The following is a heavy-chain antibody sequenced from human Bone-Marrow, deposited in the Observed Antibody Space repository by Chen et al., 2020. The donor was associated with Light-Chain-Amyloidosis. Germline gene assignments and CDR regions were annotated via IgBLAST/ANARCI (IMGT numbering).Heavy chain of an antibody. CDR2: IYPDDSDA. Sequence: EVQLEQSGPEVKKPGESLKISCKGSGYTFPNYWIGWVRQMPGKGLEWMGVIYPDDSDARYRPSFEGQVTISADKSITTAYLQRRGLKASDTAMYYCAGRTDGYNFDYWGQGTLVTVSS. CDR3: AGRTDGYNFDY. CDR1: GYTFPNYW. J-gene: IGHJ4*02. D-gene: IGHD5-12*01. V-gene: IGHV5-51*01.